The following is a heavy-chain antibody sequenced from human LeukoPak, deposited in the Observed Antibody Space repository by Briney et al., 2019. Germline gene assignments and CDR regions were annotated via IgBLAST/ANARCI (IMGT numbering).Heavy chain of an antibody. J-gene: IGHJ4*02. Sequence: EASVKVSCKASGYTFTSYDINWVRQATGQGLEWMGWMNPNSGNTGYAQKFQGRVTMTRNTSISTAYMELSSLRSEDTAVYYCARDLSDYVWGSYRYQNFDYWGQGTLVTVSS. CDR2: MNPNSGNT. CDR1: GYTFTSYD. CDR3: ARDLSDYVWGSYRYQNFDY. D-gene: IGHD3-16*02. V-gene: IGHV1-8*01.